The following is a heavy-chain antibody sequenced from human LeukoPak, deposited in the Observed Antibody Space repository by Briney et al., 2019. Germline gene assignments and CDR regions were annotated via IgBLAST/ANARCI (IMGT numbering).Heavy chain of an antibody. CDR2: INPNSGGT. CDR1: GYIFTGYY. V-gene: IGHV1-2*02. J-gene: IGHJ4*02. Sequence: ASVKVSCKTSGYIFTGYYIPLVRRAPGQGLEWEGWINPNSGGTTYGQKFQGRVTMTRDTTISTDYMELSRLRSDDTAIYYCARDGERRTPAAAGNGKVDYWGQGTLVTVSS. CDR3: ARDGERRTPAAAGNGKVDY. D-gene: IGHD6-13*01.